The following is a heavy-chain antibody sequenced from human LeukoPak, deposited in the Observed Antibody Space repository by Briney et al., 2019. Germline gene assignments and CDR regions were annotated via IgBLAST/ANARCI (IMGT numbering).Heavy chain of an antibody. CDR2: IYPGDSDT. D-gene: IGHD5-18*01. J-gene: IGHJ4*02. CDR1: GYSFTSYW. Sequence: GESLKISCKGSGYSFTSYWIGWVRQMPGKGLERMGIIYPGDSDTRYSPSFQGQVTISADKSISTAYLQWSSLRASDTAMYYCARTSRVDTAMVRYWGQGTLVTVSS. V-gene: IGHV5-51*01. CDR3: ARTSRVDTAMVRY.